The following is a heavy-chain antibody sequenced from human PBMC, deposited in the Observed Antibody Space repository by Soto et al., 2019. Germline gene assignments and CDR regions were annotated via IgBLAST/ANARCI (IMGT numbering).Heavy chain of an antibody. D-gene: IGHD6-13*01. Sequence: QLQLQESGPGLVKPSETLSLTCTVSGGSISSSSYYWGWIRQPPGKGLEWIGSIYYSGSTYYYTSLMSRFTTSVDTSKNQFSLKLGSVTAADTAVYYCARHTKYSSSVISNWFDPWGQGTLVTVSS. CDR3: ARHTKYSSSVISNWFDP. J-gene: IGHJ5*02. V-gene: IGHV4-39*01. CDR1: GGSISSSSYY. CDR2: IYYSGST.